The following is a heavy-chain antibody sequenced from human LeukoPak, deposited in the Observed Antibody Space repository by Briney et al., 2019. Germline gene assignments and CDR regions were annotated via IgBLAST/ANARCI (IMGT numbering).Heavy chain of an antibody. Sequence: PSETLSLTCAVSGDSFSSHYWTWIRQSPGTGLEWIGYISHIGRTNYNPSLKSQVTISIDTSKNQFSLKLRSVTAADTAVYYCARDLVTVTKGFDIWGQGTMVSVSS. CDR1: GDSFSSHY. CDR3: ARDLVTVTKGFDI. CDR2: ISHIGRT. J-gene: IGHJ3*02. V-gene: IGHV4-59*11. D-gene: IGHD4-17*01.